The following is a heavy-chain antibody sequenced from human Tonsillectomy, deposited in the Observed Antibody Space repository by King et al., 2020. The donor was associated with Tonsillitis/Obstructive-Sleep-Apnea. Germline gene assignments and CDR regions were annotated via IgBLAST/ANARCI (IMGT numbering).Heavy chain of an antibody. D-gene: IGHD3-22*01. CDR2: IRSKAYGGAT. J-gene: IGHJ4*02. CDR3: TRGATYYYDSSGYSFDY. Sequence: VQLVESGGGLVQPGRSRRLSGTASGFTFGDYAMSWLRKAPGKGLEWVGFIRSKAYGGATEYAASVKGRFTISRDDSKSIAYLQMNSLKTEDTAVYYCTRGATYYYDSSGYSFDYWGQGTLVTVSS. V-gene: IGHV3-49*03. CDR1: GFTFGDYA.